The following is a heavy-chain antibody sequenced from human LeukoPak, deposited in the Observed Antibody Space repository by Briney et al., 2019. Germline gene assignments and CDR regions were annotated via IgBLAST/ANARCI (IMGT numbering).Heavy chain of an antibody. D-gene: IGHD3-3*01. J-gene: IGHJ4*02. V-gene: IGHV1-2*02. CDR2: INPNSGGT. CDR1: GYTFTGYY. CDR3: ARASFDFWSGYALGQVDY. Sequence: ASVKVSCKASGYTFTGYYMHWVRQAPGQGLEWMGWINPNSGGTNYAQKFQGRVTMTRDTSISTAYMELSRLRSDDTAVYYCARASFDFWSGYALGQVDYWGQGTLVTVSS.